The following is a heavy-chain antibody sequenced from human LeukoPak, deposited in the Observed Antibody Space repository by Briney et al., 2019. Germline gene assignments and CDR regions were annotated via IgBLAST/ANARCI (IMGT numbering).Heavy chain of an antibody. D-gene: IGHD3-22*01. CDR1: GITLSNYG. CDR3: AKRGVVIRVILVGFHKEAYYFDS. J-gene: IGHJ4*02. CDR2: ISDRGSST. V-gene: IGHV3-23*01. Sequence: GGSLRLSCAVSGITLSNYGMSWVRQAPGKGLEWVAGISDRGSSTNYADSVKGRFTISTDHPKNTLYLQMNSVRAEDTAVYFCAKRGVVIRVILVGFHKEAYYFDSWGQGALVTVSS.